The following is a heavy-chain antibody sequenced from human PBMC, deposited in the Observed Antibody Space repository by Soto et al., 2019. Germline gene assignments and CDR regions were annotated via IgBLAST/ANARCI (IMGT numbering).Heavy chain of an antibody. V-gene: IGHV1-69*13. D-gene: IGHD2-21*02. J-gene: IGHJ4*02. Sequence: ASVKVSCKASGGTFSSYAISWVRQAPGQGLEWMGGIIPIFGTANYAQKFQGRVTITADESTSTAYMELSSLRSEDTAVYYCARGVGVTTIPTIDYWGQGTLVTVSS. CDR1: GGTFSSYA. CDR3: ARGVGVTTIPTIDY. CDR2: IIPIFGTA.